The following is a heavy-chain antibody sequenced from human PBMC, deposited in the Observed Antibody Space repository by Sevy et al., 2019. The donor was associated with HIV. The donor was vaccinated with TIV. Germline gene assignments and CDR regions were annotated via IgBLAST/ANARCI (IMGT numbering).Heavy chain of an antibody. CDR1: GYTFTSYR. Sequence: ASVKVSCKASGYTFTSYRVSWVRQAPGQGLEWMGWISGHNGDTHYAQKFQGRVTMTTDTPTSTAYMDLRSLRSDDTAVYYCARAYCSGGSFYSLAYWGQGTLVTVSS. D-gene: IGHD2-15*01. V-gene: IGHV1-18*01. CDR3: ARAYCSGGSFYSLAY. J-gene: IGHJ4*02. CDR2: ISGHNGDT.